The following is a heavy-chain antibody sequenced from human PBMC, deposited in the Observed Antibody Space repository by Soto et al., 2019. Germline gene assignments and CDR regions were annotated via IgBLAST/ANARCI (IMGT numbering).Heavy chain of an antibody. CDR3: ARRAVATYHFFDY. D-gene: IGHD1-1*01. J-gene: IGHJ4*02. Sequence: PGGSLRLSCATSGFTFSSFDMDWVRQAPGKGLEWVSSIHRASTYIYYADSVRGRFTISRDNAKSSLYLQTNSLTVEDTAVYYCARRAVATYHFFDYWGQGALVTVSS. V-gene: IGHV3-21*06. CDR2: IHRASTYI. CDR1: GFTFSSFD.